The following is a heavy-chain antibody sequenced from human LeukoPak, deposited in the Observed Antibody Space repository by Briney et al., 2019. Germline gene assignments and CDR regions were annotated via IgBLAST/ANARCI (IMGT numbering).Heavy chain of an antibody. CDR1: GGSISSYY. V-gene: IGHV4-59*01. D-gene: IGHD6-19*01. J-gene: IGHJ4*02. Sequence: MPSETLSLTCIVSGGSISSYYWSWIRQPPGKGLEWIGYIYYSGSTNYNPSLKSRVTISVDTSKNQFSLKLSSVTAADTAVYYCARGVGYSSGLSINWGQGTLVTVSS. CDR3: ARGVGYSSGLSIN. CDR2: IYYSGST.